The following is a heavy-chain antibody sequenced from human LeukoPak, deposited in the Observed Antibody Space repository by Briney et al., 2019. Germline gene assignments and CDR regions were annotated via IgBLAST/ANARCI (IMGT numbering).Heavy chain of an antibody. V-gene: IGHV3-23*01. D-gene: IGHD3-16*02. CDR3: AKSQGGYDYVWGSYRYYAFDI. CDR1: GFTFSSYA. Sequence: PGGSLRLSCAASGFTFSSYAMSWVRQAPGKGLEWVSAISGSGGRTYYADSVKGRFTISRNNSKNTLYLQMNSLRAEDTAVYYCAKSQGGYDYVWGSYRYYAFDIWGQGTMVTVSS. J-gene: IGHJ3*02. CDR2: ISGSGGRT.